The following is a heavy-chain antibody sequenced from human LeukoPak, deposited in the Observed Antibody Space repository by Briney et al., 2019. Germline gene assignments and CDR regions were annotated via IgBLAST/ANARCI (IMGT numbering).Heavy chain of an antibody. CDR2: IYTSGGT. V-gene: IGHV4-4*07. J-gene: IGHJ3*02. CDR1: GGSISTYY. D-gene: IGHD2-2*01. CDR3: ARVQLPATKGAFDI. Sequence: PSETLSLTCSVSGGSISTYYWSWIRQPAGRGLEWIGRIYTSGGTNYNPSLKSRVTMSVDTSKNQFSPRMTSVTAADTALYWCARVQLPATKGAFDISWQGKMVTVPS.